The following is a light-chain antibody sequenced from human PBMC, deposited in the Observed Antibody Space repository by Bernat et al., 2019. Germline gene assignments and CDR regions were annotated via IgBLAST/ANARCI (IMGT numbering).Light chain of an antibody. CDR3: CSYTDNSFV. V-gene: IGLV2-8*01. J-gene: IGLJ1*01. Sequence: QSALTQPPSASVSLGQSVTISCTGTSSDVGGYDSVSWYQQHSGKAPKLMIYEVTKRPSGVPDRFSGSKSGHTASLTISGLQADDEADYYCCSYTDNSFVFGTGTKVTVL. CDR2: EVT. CDR1: SSDVGGYDS.